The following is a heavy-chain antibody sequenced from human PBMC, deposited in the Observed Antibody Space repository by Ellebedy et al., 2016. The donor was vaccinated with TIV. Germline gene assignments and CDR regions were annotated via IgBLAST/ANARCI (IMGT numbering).Heavy chain of an antibody. D-gene: IGHD3-22*01. Sequence: ASVKVSCXVSGYTLTELSMHWVRQAPGKGLEWMGGFDPEDGETIYAQKFQGRVTMTEDTSTDTAYMELSSLRSEDTAVYYCARSYYDSSGPEYYFDYWGRGTLVTVSS. CDR3: ARSYYDSSGPEYYFDY. J-gene: IGHJ4*02. CDR1: GYTLTELS. CDR2: FDPEDGET. V-gene: IGHV1-24*01.